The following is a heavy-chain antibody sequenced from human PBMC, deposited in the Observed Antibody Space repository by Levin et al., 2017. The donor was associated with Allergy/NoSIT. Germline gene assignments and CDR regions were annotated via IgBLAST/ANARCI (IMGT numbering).Heavy chain of an antibody. CDR1: GFTFSNYW. CDR2: ISNIGTRI. Sequence: RGESLKISCAASGFTFSNYWMHWVRQEPGKGLIWVSQISNIGTRITYADSVEGRFTISRDNAKNTLYLQMNSLTTEDTAIYYCARDPASSRGMARNFDSWGQGTLVTVSA. J-gene: IGHJ4*02. V-gene: IGHV3-74*01. CDR3: ARDPASSRGMARNFDS. D-gene: IGHD6-13*01.